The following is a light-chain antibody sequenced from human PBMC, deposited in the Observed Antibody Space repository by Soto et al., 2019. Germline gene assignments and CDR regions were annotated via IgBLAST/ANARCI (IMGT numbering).Light chain of an antibody. CDR2: PAA. V-gene: IGKV1-5*03. CDR1: QSISSW. J-gene: IGKJ1*01. Sequence: DIQMTQSPSTLSASVGDRVTITCRASQSISSWVAWYQQKPGKAPKLLIYPAASLESGVPTRFSDSAVGTKFTLTSRSLQRVDFSANYCQQYTSWTLGEETTVEIK. CDR3: QQYTSWT.